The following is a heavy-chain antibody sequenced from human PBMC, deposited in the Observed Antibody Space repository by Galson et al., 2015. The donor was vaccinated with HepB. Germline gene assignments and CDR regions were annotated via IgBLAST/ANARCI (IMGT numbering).Heavy chain of an antibody. J-gene: IGHJ4*02. CDR1: GFRFSGYG. Sequence: SLRLSCAATGFRFSGYGMFWVRQAPGKGLEYVSAISSNGGTTYYANSVTDRFTISRDNSKNEPYLQMGRLRAEDMAVYYCARNYGGNLIDYWGQGTLVTVSS. CDR3: ARNYGGNLIDY. D-gene: IGHD4-23*01. CDR2: ISSNGGTT. V-gene: IGHV3-64*01.